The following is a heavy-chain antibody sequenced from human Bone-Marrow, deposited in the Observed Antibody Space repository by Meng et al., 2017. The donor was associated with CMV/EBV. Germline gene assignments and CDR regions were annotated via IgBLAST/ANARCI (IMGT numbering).Heavy chain of an antibody. V-gene: IGHV1-69*05. D-gene: IGHD4-11*01. J-gene: IGHJ6*02. Sequence: RSAISWVRQAPGQGLEWMGGIIPIFGAANYAQKFQGRVTITTDESTSTAYIHLSSLRSEDTAVYYCARGRTKVTTTPSYYFYAMDVWGQGTTVTVSS. CDR2: IIPIFGAA. CDR1: RSA. CDR3: ARGRTKVTTTPSYYFYAMDV.